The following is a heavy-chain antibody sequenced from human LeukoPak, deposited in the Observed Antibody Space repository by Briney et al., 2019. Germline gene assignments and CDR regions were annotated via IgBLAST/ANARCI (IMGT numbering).Heavy chain of an antibody. V-gene: IGHV1-18*01. CDR2: ISAYNGNT. CDR3: ARFGLLHSSSWYSYYYYYYMDV. CDR1: GYTFTSYG. J-gene: IGHJ6*03. D-gene: IGHD6-13*01. Sequence: ASVKVSCKASGYTFTSYGISWVRQAPGQGLEWMGWISAYNGNTNYAQKLQGRVTMTTDTSTSTAYMELRSLRSDDTAVYYCARFGLLHSSSWYSYYYYYYMDVWGKGTTVTVSS.